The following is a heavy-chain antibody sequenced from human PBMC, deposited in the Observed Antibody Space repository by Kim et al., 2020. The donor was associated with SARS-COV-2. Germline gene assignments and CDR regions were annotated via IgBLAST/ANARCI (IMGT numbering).Heavy chain of an antibody. Sequence: KFQGRVTITRETSASTAYMELSSLRSEDTAVYYCARDIPLHSSSWSSFDYWGQGTLVTVSS. V-gene: IGHV1-3*01. CDR3: ARDIPLHSSSWSSFDY. D-gene: IGHD6-13*01. J-gene: IGHJ4*02.